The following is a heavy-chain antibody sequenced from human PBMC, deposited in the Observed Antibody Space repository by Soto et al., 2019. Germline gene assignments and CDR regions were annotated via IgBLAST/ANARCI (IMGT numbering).Heavy chain of an antibody. CDR2: IWYDGNTK. Sequence: QVQLVESGGGVVQPGRSLRLSCAASGFTVSNTGMHWVRQAPGKGLEWVAVIWYDGNTKFYADSVRGRFTISRDTSMNTVYLQMNSLRAEDTAVYYCARDPRFSCGSIPYLDYWGQGTLVTVSS. D-gene: IGHD2-2*01. J-gene: IGHJ4*02. V-gene: IGHV3-33*01. CDR1: GFTVSNTG. CDR3: ARDPRFSCGSIPYLDY.